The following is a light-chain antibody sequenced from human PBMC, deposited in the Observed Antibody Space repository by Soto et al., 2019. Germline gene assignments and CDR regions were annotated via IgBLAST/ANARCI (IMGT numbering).Light chain of an antibody. CDR1: SSNIGAGYD. CDR2: GNS. V-gene: IGLV1-40*01. J-gene: IGLJ2*01. Sequence: QSVLTKPPSVSGAPGQRVTISCTGSSSNIGAGYDVHWYQQLPGTAPKLLIYGNSNRPSGVPDRFSGSKSGTSASLAITGLQAEDEAHYYCQSYDSSLSGFVVFGGGTKLTVL. CDR3: QSYDSSLSGFVV.